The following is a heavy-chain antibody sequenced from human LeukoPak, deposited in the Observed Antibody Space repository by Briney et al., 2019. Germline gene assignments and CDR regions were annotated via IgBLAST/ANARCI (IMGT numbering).Heavy chain of an antibody. Sequence: PSETLSLTCAVSGYSISSGYYWGRIRQPPGKGLEWIGSIYHSGSTYYNPSLKSRVTISVDTSKNQFSLKLSSVTAADTAVYYCARQLTGTTSVFNWFDPWGQETLVTVSS. CDR1: GYSISSGYY. D-gene: IGHD1-20*01. CDR2: IYHSGST. J-gene: IGHJ5*02. V-gene: IGHV4-38-2*01. CDR3: ARQLTGTTSVFNWFDP.